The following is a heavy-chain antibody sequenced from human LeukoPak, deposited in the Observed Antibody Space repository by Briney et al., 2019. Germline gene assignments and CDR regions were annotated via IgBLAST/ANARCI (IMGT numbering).Heavy chain of an antibody. D-gene: IGHD6-13*01. Sequence: GGSLRLSCAASGFTFSSYTMSWVRQAPGKGLEWVSTITTSDGNTYYADSVKGRFTVSRDNSKNTLFLQMNSLRAEDTAVYYCARVMAIAAAADYYYYGMDVWGQGTTVTVSS. V-gene: IGHV3-23*01. CDR2: ITTSDGNT. J-gene: IGHJ6*02. CDR1: GFTFSSYT. CDR3: ARVMAIAAAADYYYYGMDV.